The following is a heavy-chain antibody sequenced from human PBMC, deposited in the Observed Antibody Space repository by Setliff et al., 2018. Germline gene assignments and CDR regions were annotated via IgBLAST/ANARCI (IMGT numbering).Heavy chain of an antibody. D-gene: IGHD2-21*02. J-gene: IGHJ3*01. CDR2: INPNSGGT. CDR1: GYTFTGYY. V-gene: IGHV1-2*06. Sequence: ASVKVSCKTSGYTFTGYYMHWVRQAPGQGLEWMGRINPNSGGTIYAQKFQGRVTMTRDTSISTAYMELSGLRSDDAAVYYCARDWFCSGGDCSDVFDFWGQGTMVTVSS. CDR3: ARDWFCSGGDCSDVFDF.